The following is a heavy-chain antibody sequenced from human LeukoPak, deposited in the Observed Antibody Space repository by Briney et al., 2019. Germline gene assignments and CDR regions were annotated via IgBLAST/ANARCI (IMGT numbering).Heavy chain of an antibody. CDR2: ISGSGGST. Sequence: GGSLRLSCAASGFTFSSYAMSWVRQAPGKGLEWISAISGSGGSTYYADSVKGRFTISRDNSKNTLYLQMNSLRGEDTAVYHCAKRAIPYDPGYYSDYWGQGTLVTVSS. J-gene: IGHJ4*02. V-gene: IGHV3-23*01. D-gene: IGHD2-2*01. CDR3: AKRAIPYDPGYYSDY. CDR1: GFTFSSYA.